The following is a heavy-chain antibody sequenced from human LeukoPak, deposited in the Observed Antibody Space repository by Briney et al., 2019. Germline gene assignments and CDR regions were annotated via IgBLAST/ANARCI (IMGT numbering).Heavy chain of an antibody. Sequence: SETLSLTCAVYGGSFSGYYWSWIRQPPGKGMEWIGEINHSGSTNYNPSLKSRVTISVDTSKNQFSLKLSSVTAADTAVYYCARRRAWNQSYVDYWGQGTLVTVSS. CDR2: INHSGST. V-gene: IGHV4-34*01. CDR3: ARRRAWNQSYVDY. D-gene: IGHD1-1*01. CDR1: GGSFSGYY. J-gene: IGHJ4*02.